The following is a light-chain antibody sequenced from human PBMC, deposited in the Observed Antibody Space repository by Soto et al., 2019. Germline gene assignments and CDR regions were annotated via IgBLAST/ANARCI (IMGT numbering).Light chain of an antibody. CDR2: GAS. Sequence: EVVMTQSPGTLSVSPGERATLSCRASRTVSSNLAWYQQKPGQAPRLLIYGASTRATGLPVRFSGSGSGTDFTLTISSLEPEDFAVYYCQQRSNWPPIPFGQGTRLE. V-gene: IGKV3-11*01. CDR3: QQRSNWPPIP. J-gene: IGKJ5*01. CDR1: RTVSSN.